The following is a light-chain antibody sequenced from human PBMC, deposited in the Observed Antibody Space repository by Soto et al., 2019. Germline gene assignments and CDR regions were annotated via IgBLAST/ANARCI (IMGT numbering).Light chain of an antibody. CDR2: AAS. CDR3: QQYSTWPPIT. CDR1: QTVYSN. J-gene: IGKJ5*01. V-gene: IGKV3-15*01. Sequence: EVVMRQSPVTLSVAAGETATLPFRASQTVYSNLAWYQQKPGQAPRLLMHAASTRASGVPARFSGSGSGTEFTLTISSLQSEDFAVYYCQQYSTWPPITFGPGTRLEL.